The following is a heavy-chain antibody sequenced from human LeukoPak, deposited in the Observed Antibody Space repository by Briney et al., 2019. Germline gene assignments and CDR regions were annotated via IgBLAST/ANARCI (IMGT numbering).Heavy chain of an antibody. V-gene: IGHV1-2*02. CDR1: GYTFTGYY. J-gene: IGHJ5*02. CDR3: ARGYVGATEYWFDP. D-gene: IGHD1-26*01. Sequence: ASVKVSCKASGYTFTGYYMHWVRQAPGQGLEWMGWINPNSGGTNYAQKFQGRVTMTRNTSISTAYMEVSSLRSEDTAVYYCARGYVGATEYWFDPWGQGTLVTVSS. CDR2: INPNSGGT.